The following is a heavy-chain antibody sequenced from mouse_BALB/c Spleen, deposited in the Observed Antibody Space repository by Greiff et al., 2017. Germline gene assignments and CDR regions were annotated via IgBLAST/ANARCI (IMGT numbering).Heavy chain of an antibody. CDR1: GFTFSSFG. V-gene: IGHV5-17*02. Sequence: EVMLVESGGGLAEPGGSRKLSCAASGFTFSSFGMHWVRQAPEKGLEWVAYISSGSSTIYYADTVKGRFTISRDNPKNTLFLQMTSLRSEDTAMYYCARRRYDGYYYAMDYWGQGTSVTVSS. J-gene: IGHJ4*01. CDR3: ARRRYDGYYYAMDY. CDR2: ISSGSSTI. D-gene: IGHD2-3*01.